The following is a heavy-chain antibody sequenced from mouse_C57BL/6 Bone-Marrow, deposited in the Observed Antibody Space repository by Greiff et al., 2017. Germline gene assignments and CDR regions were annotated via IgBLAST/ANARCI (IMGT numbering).Heavy chain of an antibody. Sequence: EVKLMESGGGLVKPGGSLKLPCAAPGFTFGDYGLHWVRRAPERGLEWVAYISSGSSTIYYADTVKGRFTISRDNAKNTLFLQMTSLRSEDTAMYYCAKDAMDYWGQGTSVTVSS. CDR2: ISSGSSTI. CDR3: AKDAMDY. CDR1: GFTFGDYG. V-gene: IGHV5-17*01. J-gene: IGHJ4*01.